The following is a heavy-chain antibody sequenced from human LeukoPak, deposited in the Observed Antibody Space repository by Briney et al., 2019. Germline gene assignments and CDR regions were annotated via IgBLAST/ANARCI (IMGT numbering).Heavy chain of an antibody. Sequence: GASLRLSCAASGFTFSSYAMSWVRQAPGKGLEWVSAISGSGGSTYYADSVKGRFTISRDNSKSTLYLQMNSLRAEDTAVYYCAKDQRFLEWLAGYYFDYWGQGTLVTVSS. D-gene: IGHD3-3*01. V-gene: IGHV3-23*01. CDR2: ISGSGGST. CDR3: AKDQRFLEWLAGYYFDY. J-gene: IGHJ4*02. CDR1: GFTFSSYA.